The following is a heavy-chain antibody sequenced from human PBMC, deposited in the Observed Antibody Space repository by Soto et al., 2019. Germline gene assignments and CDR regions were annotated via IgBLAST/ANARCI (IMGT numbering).Heavy chain of an antibody. J-gene: IGHJ6*02. CDR1: GGTFSSYA. Sequence: EASVKVSCKASGGTFSSYAISWVRQAPGQGLEWMGGIIPIFGTANYAQKFQGRVTITADESTSTDYMELSSLRSEDTAVYYCARSVPSGYSYGYQGYYYYYGMDVWGQGTTVTVPS. CDR2: IIPIFGTA. D-gene: IGHD5-18*01. CDR3: ARSVPSGYSYGYQGYYYYYGMDV. V-gene: IGHV1-69*13.